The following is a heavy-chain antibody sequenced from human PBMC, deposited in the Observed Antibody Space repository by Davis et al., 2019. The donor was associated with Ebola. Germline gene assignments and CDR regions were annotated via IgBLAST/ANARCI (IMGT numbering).Heavy chain of an antibody. D-gene: IGHD6-19*01. V-gene: IGHV3-48*01. Sequence: GGSLRLSCAASGFTFSAYSMNWVRQAPGKGLEWVSYISDSSTTIYYADSVKGRFTISRDNAKNSLYLQMNSLRAEDTAVYYCARDRDPQQWLVQPWFDPWGQGTLVTVSS. CDR2: ISDSSTTI. CDR3: ARDRDPQQWLVQPWFDP. J-gene: IGHJ5*02. CDR1: GFTFSAYS.